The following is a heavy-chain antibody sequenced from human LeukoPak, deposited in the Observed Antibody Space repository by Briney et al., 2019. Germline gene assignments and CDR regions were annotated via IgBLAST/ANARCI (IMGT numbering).Heavy chain of an antibody. CDR3: ARDLGAAPFDY. D-gene: IGHD1-26*01. CDR1: GGSISSHY. CDR2: IYYSGST. Sequence: SETLSLTCTVYGGSISSHYWSWIRQPPGKGLEWIGYIYYSGSTNYNPSLKSRVTISVDTSKNQFSLKLSSVTAADTAVYYCARDLGAAPFDYWGQGTLVTVSS. J-gene: IGHJ4*02. V-gene: IGHV4-59*11.